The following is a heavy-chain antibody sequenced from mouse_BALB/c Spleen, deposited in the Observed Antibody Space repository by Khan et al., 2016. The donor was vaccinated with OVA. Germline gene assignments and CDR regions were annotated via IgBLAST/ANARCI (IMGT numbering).Heavy chain of an antibody. D-gene: IGHD2-1*01. J-gene: IGHJ3*01. CDR2: IDPANGDI. CDR3: ATLYGNLFAY. CDR1: GFNIKDTY. Sequence: VQLQQSGAELVKPGASVKLSCTASGFNIKDTYIHWLKHRPEQGPEWIGRIDPANGDIKYVPKFQDKATLTAVTSSNTAYLQVSRLTSEDTAVYYCATLYGNLFAYWGQGTLVSVSA. V-gene: IGHV14-3*02.